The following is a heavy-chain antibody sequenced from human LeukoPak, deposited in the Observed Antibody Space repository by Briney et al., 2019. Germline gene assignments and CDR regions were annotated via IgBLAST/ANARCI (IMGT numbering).Heavy chain of an antibody. V-gene: IGHV1-69*04. CDR1: GGTFSSYA. CDR2: IIPILGIA. J-gene: IGHJ4*02. D-gene: IGHD3-10*01. Sequence: SVKVSCKASGGTFSSYAISWVRQAPGQGLEWMGRIIPILGIANYAQKFQGRVTITADKSTSTAYMELSSLRSEDTAVYYCARDHYYGSSNRRNHFDYWGQGTLVTVSS. CDR3: ARDHYYGSSNRRNHFDY.